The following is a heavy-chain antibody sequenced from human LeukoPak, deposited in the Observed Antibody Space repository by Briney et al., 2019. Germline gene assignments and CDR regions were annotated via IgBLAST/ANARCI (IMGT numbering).Heavy chain of an antibody. V-gene: IGHV4-59*12. CDR1: GGSISSYY. CDR2: IYYSGST. CDR3: ARGPYYYGSGSYSYYFDY. Sequence: TSETLSLTCTVSGGSISSYYWSWIRQPPGKGLEWIGYIYYSGSTNYNPSLKSRVTISVDRSKNQFSLKLNSVTAADTAVYYCARGPYYYGSGSYSYYFDYWAREPWSPSPQ. J-gene: IGHJ4*02. D-gene: IGHD3-10*01.